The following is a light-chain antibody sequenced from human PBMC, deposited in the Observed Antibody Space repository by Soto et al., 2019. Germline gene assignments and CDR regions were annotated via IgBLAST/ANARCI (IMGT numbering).Light chain of an antibody. V-gene: IGKV1-5*01. CDR2: DAS. Sequence: DIQMTQSPSSLSPSVGDRVTITCRASRSISDWLAWYQQKPGKAPELLIFDASNLKSGVSSRFSGSGSGTEFTLTISRMQTDDVANYYCLQYSSHSWTFGQGTKVDIK. CDR3: LQYSSHSWT. J-gene: IGKJ1*01. CDR1: RSISDW.